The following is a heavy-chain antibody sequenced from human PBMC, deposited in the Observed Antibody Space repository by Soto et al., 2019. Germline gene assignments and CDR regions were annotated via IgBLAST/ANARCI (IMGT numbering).Heavy chain of an antibody. Sequence: SETLSLTCSVSGSITGYYWCWILQPPGRRLEWIGYIFHGGTTKYNPSLRSRVTLSLDTSKNQFSLSLTSVTAADTALYYCARERKGFGYIEYWGQGALVTVSS. CDR1: GSITGYY. CDR3: ARERKGFGYIEY. CDR2: IFHGGTT. V-gene: IGHV4-59*01. D-gene: IGHD3-16*01. J-gene: IGHJ4*01.